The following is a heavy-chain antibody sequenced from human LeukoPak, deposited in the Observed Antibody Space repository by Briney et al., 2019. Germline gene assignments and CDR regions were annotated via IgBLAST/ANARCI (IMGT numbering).Heavy chain of an antibody. CDR3: ARDLGNSGWYTFDY. J-gene: IGHJ4*02. Sequence: SQTLSLTCAISGDSVSSDNGAWNWIRQSPSRGLEWLGRTYYRSKWYNDYAESMKGRITINSDTSKNQFSLQLNPVTPEDTAVYYCARDLGNSGWYTFDYWGQGTLVTVSS. V-gene: IGHV6-1*01. D-gene: IGHD6-19*01. CDR2: TYYRSKWYN. CDR1: GDSVSSDNGA.